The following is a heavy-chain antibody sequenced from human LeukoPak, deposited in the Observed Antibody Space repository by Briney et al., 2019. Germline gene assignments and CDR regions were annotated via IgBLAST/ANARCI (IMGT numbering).Heavy chain of an antibody. D-gene: IGHD1/OR15-1a*01. Sequence: GGSLRLSCAASGFTFSSYSMNWVRQAPWKGLEWVSSISSSSSYIYYADSVKGRFTISRDNAKNSLYLQMNSLRAEDTAVYYCARVMTLSTNRYFQHWGQGTLVTVSS. CDR2: ISSSSSYI. V-gene: IGHV3-21*01. CDR3: ARVMTLSTNRYFQH. CDR1: GFTFSSYS. J-gene: IGHJ1*01.